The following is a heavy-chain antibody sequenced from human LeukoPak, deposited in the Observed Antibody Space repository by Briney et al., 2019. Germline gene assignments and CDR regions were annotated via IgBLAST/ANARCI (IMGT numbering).Heavy chain of an antibody. D-gene: IGHD6-13*01. Sequence: ASVKVSCKASGYTFTSYYIHWVRQAPGQGLEWMGIINPSGGSTSYAQKFQGRVTMTRDTSTSTVYMDLSSLRSEDTAVYYCARGHHRAAAGTRRVGYYYYGMDVWGQGTTVTVSS. J-gene: IGHJ6*02. CDR1: GYTFTSYY. CDR3: ARGHHRAAAGTRRVGYYYYGMDV. CDR2: INPSGGST. V-gene: IGHV1-46*01.